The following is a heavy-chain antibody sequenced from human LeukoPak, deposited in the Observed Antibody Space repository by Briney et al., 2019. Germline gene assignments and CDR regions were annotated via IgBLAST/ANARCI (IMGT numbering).Heavy chain of an antibody. CDR1: GYTFRNYD. J-gene: IGHJ4*02. D-gene: IGHD6-13*01. Sequence: ASVEVSCKASGYTFRNYDINWVRQATGQGLEWIGWVNPNSGNRDYAQKFQGRVTISRDTSTSTAYMELSSLRSEDTAVYYCARGVGIETAGRPYSYYFDQWGPGTLVAVSS. CDR2: VNPNSGNR. V-gene: IGHV1-8*03. CDR3: ARGVGIETAGRPYSYYFDQ.